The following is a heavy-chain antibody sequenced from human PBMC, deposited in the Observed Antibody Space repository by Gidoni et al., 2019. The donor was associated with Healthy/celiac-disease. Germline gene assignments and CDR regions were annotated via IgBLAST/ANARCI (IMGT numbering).Heavy chain of an antibody. J-gene: IGHJ5*02. D-gene: IGHD6-13*01. CDR1: GGSVSGYY. Sequence: QVQLQQWGAGLLKPSETLSLPCAVYGGSVSGYYWSWIRQPPGKGLEWIGEINHSGSTNYNPSLKSRVTISVDTSKNQFSLKLSSVTAADTAVYYCARRRIAARVNWFDPWGQGTLVTVSS. CDR3: ARRRIAARVNWFDP. V-gene: IGHV4-34*01. CDR2: INHSGST.